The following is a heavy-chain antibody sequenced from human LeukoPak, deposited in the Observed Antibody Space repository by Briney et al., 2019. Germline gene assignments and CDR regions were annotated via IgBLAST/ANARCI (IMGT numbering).Heavy chain of an antibody. Sequence: GGSLRLSCAASGFTFSSYAMSWVRQAPGKGLEWVSAISGSGGSTYYADSVKGRFTISRDNSKNTLYLRMNSLRAEDTAVYYCATFKIIVVVPAARHNWFDPWGQGTLVTVSS. CDR3: ATFKIIVVVPAARHNWFDP. D-gene: IGHD2-2*01. V-gene: IGHV3-23*01. CDR1: GFTFSSYA. J-gene: IGHJ5*02. CDR2: ISGSGGST.